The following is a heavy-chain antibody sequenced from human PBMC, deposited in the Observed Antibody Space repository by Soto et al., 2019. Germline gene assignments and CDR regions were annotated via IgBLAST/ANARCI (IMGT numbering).Heavy chain of an antibody. J-gene: IGHJ5*02. CDR3: ARDRRFGELSEFDP. D-gene: IGHD3-10*01. Sequence: EVQLVESGGGLVKPGGSLRLSCTASGFTFSSYSMNWVRQAPGKGLEWVSSISSSSSYIYYADSVKGRFTISRDNAKNSLYLQMNSLRAEDTAVYYCARDRRFGELSEFDPWGQGTLVTVSS. CDR2: ISSSSSYI. V-gene: IGHV3-21*01. CDR1: GFTFSSYS.